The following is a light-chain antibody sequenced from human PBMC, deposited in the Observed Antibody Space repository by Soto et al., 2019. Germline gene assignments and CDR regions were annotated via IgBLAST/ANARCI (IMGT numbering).Light chain of an antibody. CDR1: TNDVGNYPL. CDR2: EDT. CDR3: CSYTPSATWM. V-gene: IGLV2-23*01. Sequence: QSALTQPASVSGSPGQSITISCTGTTNDVGNYPLVSWYQHHPGKVPEVIIFEDTKRPSGVSDRFSGSKSGNTASLTISGLQVGEGADYSCCSYTPSATWMFGGGTKVTVL. J-gene: IGLJ3*02.